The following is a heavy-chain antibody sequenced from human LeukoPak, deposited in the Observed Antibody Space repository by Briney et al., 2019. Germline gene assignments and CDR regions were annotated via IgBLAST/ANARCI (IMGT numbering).Heavy chain of an antibody. J-gene: IGHJ3*02. CDR2: IYYMGGT. D-gene: IGHD6-13*01. Sequence: PSETLSLTCTVSGGSIRSYYWSWIRQPPGKGLEWIGYIYYMGGTNYNPSLKRRVTISVDTSKNQLSLKLSSVTAADTAVYYCARDRDSSSWYGTNDAFDIWGQGTMVTVSS. CDR3: ARDRDSSSWYGTNDAFDI. V-gene: IGHV4-59*01. CDR1: GGSIRSYY.